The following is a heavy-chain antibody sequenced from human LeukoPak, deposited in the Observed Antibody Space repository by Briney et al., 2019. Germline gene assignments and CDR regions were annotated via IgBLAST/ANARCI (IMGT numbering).Heavy chain of an antibody. Sequence: GGSLRLSCAASGFTFSTYAMSWVRQAPGKGLEWVSAISGSGGRTYYADSVKGRFTISRDNSKNTLYLQMNSLRAEDTALYYCAKGVQASRYSYGSNWFDPWGQGTLVTVSS. CDR3: AKGVQASRYSYGSNWFDP. D-gene: IGHD5-18*01. CDR2: ISGSGGRT. CDR1: GFTFSTYA. J-gene: IGHJ5*02. V-gene: IGHV3-23*01.